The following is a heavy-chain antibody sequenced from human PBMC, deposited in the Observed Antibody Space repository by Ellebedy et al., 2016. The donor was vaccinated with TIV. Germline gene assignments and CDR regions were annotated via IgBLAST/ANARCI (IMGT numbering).Heavy chain of an antibody. Sequence: SLKISXAASGFTFDDYAMHWVRQAPGKGLEWVSGISWNSGSIGYADSVKGRFTISRDNAKNSLYLQMNSLRAEDTALYYCAKDMGGYLNALDYWGQGTLVTVSS. V-gene: IGHV3-9*01. CDR2: ISWNSGSI. J-gene: IGHJ4*02. CDR1: GFTFDDYA. D-gene: IGHD3-16*01. CDR3: AKDMGGYLNALDY.